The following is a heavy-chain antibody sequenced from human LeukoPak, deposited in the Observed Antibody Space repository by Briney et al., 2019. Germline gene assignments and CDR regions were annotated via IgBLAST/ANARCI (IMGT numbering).Heavy chain of an antibody. Sequence: SETLPLTCTVSGGSISSYYWSWIRQPPGKGLEWIGYISYSGSTNYSPSLKGRVTISVDTSKNHFSLNLTSVTAADTAVYYCARTTTTFDDWGQGTLVTVSS. CDR2: ISYSGST. CDR3: ARTTTTFDD. D-gene: IGHD4-11*01. V-gene: IGHV4-59*01. J-gene: IGHJ4*02. CDR1: GGSISSYY.